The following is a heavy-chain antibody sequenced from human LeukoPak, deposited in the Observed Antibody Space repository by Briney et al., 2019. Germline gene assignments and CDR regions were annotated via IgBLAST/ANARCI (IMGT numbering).Heavy chain of an antibody. CDR1: GYSFTSYD. J-gene: IGHJ4*02. V-gene: IGHV1-8*03. D-gene: IGHD2-8*01. Sequence: ASVKVSCNASGYSFTSYDINWLRQAPGQGLEWMGWVNPKSGNTGYKQKFQARVTITRDTSISAAYMELSSLTSDDTAVYFCARGLPLGYCTYGVCYPPKHFDFWGQGTLVTVSS. CDR3: ARGLPLGYCTYGVCYPPKHFDF. CDR2: VNPKSGNT.